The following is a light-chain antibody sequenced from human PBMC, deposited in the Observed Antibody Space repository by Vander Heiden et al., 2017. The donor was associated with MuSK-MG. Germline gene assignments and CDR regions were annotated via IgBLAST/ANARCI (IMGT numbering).Light chain of an antibody. CDR2: WAS. V-gene: IGKV4-1*01. CDR1: QSVLYNSNNKHC. CDR3: QQYYSPPWT. Sequence: DIVLTQSPDSLAVSLGERATINCKSSQSVLYNSNNKHCLAWYQQKPGQPPKLLIYWASTRESGVPDRFSGSGSGTDFTLTISSLQAEDVAVYYCQQYYSPPWTFGQGTKVEIK. J-gene: IGKJ1*01.